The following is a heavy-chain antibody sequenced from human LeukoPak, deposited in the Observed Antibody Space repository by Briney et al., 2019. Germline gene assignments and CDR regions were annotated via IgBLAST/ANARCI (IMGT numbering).Heavy chain of an antibody. CDR3: AKDLDSSSWYSPVDH. V-gene: IGHV3-30*02. CDR2: IRYDGSNK. J-gene: IGHJ4*02. D-gene: IGHD6-13*01. CDR1: GFTFSSYG. Sequence: GGSLRLSCAASGFTFSSYGIRWVRQAPGKGLEWVAFIRYDGSNKYYADSVKGRFTISRDNSKNTLYVQMNSLRAEDTAVYYCAKDLDSSSWYSPVDHWGQGTLVTVSS.